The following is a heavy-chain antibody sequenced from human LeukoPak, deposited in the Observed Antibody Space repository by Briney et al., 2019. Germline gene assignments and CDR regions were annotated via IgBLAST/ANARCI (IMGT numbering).Heavy chain of an antibody. J-gene: IGHJ4*02. CDR3: TRDGGVAVTPLDFDF. CDR1: GGSFSGYY. V-gene: IGHV4-59*01. CDR2: ISYSGST. Sequence: SETLSLTCAVYGGSFSGYYWSWIRQPPGKGLEWIGYISYSGSTDYNPSLKSRVTLSVDTSKNQISLRLSSVTAADTAVYYCTRDGGVAVTPLDFDFWGREPWSPSP. D-gene: IGHD6-19*01.